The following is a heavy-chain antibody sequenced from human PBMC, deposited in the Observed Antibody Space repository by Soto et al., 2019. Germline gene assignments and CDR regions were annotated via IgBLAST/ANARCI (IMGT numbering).Heavy chain of an antibody. Sequence: ASVKVSCKASGGTFSSYAISWVRQAPGQGLEWMGGIIPIFGTANYAQKFQGRVTITADESTSTAYMELSSLRSEDTAVYYCARSSYYGSGSYDYYYGMDVWGQGTTVTV. D-gene: IGHD3-10*01. CDR3: ARSSYYGSGSYDYYYGMDV. CDR2: IIPIFGTA. CDR1: GGTFSSYA. J-gene: IGHJ6*02. V-gene: IGHV1-69*13.